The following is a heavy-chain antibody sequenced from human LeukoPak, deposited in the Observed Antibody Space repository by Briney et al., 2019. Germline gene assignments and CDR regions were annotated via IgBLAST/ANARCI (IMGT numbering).Heavy chain of an antibody. CDR3: AAQRSLYSSSYYGMDV. CDR2: IYYSGST. J-gene: IGHJ6*02. Sequence: SETLSLTCTVSGGSISSYYWSWIRQPPGKGLEWIGYIYYSGSTNCNPSLKSRVTISVDTSKNQFSLKLSSVTAADTAVYYCAAQRSLYSSSYYGMDVWGQGTTVTVSS. V-gene: IGHV4-59*01. D-gene: IGHD6-6*01. CDR1: GGSISSYY.